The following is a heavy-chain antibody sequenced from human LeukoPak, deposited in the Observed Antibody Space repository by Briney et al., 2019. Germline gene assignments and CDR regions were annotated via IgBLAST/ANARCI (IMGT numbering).Heavy chain of an antibody. CDR1: GYTLTELS. CDR3: ARAMHNYDISTGPYYMDV. D-gene: IGHD3-9*01. Sequence: ASVKVSCKVSGYTLTELSMHWVRQAPGKGLEWMGGFDPEDGETIYAQKFQGRVTMTRDTSTSTVYMELSSLRSEDTAVYYCARAMHNYDISTGPYYMDVWGKGTTVTISS. V-gene: IGHV1-24*01. CDR2: FDPEDGET. J-gene: IGHJ6*03.